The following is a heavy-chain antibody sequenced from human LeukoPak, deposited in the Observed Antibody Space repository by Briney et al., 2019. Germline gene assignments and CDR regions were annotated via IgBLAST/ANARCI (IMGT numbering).Heavy chain of an antibody. Sequence: GASVKVSCKASGYTFTGYYMHWVRQAPGQGLEWMGWINPNSGGTNYAQKFQGRVTMTSDTSISTAYMELSRLRSDDTAVYYCARAAVRVTTFDYWGQGTLVTVSS. CDR2: INPNSGGT. CDR1: GYTFTGYY. D-gene: IGHD2-21*02. J-gene: IGHJ4*02. V-gene: IGHV1-2*02. CDR3: ARAAVRVTTFDY.